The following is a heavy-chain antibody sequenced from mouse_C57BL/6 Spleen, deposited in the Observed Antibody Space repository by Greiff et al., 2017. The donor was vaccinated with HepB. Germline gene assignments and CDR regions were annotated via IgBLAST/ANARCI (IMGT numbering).Heavy chain of an antibody. CDR2: IYPRSGNT. V-gene: IGHV1-81*01. J-gene: IGHJ1*03. CDR1: GYTFTSYG. Sequence: VKLVESGAELARPGASVKLSCKASGYTFTSYGISWVKQRTGQGLEWIGEIYPRSGNTYYNEKFKGKATLTADKSSSTAYMELRSLTSEDSAVYFCARDYYGSSYFDVWGTGTTVTVSS. CDR3: ARDYYGSSYFDV. D-gene: IGHD1-1*01.